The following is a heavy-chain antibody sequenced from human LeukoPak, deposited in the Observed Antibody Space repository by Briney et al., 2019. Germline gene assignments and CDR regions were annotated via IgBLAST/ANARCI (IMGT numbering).Heavy chain of an antibody. V-gene: IGHV4-30-4*01. CDR3: ARDRAEYYFDY. CDR2: IYFSGST. D-gene: IGHD1-26*01. Sequence: SQTLSLTCTVSGDSISGTDYYWSWIRQPPGKGLEWIGNIYFSGSTYYNPSLKSRLSISVDTSKSQFSLRLTSVTAADTAVYYCARDRAEYYFDYWGQGTLATVSS. J-gene: IGHJ4*02. CDR1: GDSISGTDYY.